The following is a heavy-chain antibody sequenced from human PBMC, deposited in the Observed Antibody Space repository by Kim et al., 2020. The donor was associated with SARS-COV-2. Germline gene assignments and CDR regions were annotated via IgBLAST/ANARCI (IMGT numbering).Heavy chain of an antibody. J-gene: IGHJ4*02. CDR3: VGWYGPNSSGWYGGY. V-gene: IGHV3-33*01. CDR1: GFTFSSYG. CDR2: IWYDGSNK. D-gene: IGHD6-19*01. Sequence: GGSLRLSCAASGFTFSSYGMHWVRQAPGKGLEWVAVIWYDGSNKYYADSVKGRFTISRDNSKNTLYLQMNSLRAEDTAVYYCVGWYGPNSSGWYGGYWGQGTLVTVSS.